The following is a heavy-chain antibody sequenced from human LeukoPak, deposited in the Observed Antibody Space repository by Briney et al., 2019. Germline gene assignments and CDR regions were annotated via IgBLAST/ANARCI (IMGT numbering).Heavy chain of an antibody. Sequence: SETLSLTCTVSGGSISSYYWSWIRQPPGEGLEWIGYIYYSGSTNYNPSLKSRVTISVDTSKNQFSLKLSSVTAADTAVYYCARHQVDYGDYVNAFDIWGQGTMVTVSS. CDR3: ARHQVDYGDYVNAFDI. CDR1: GGSISSYY. D-gene: IGHD4-17*01. J-gene: IGHJ3*02. CDR2: IYYSGST. V-gene: IGHV4-59*08.